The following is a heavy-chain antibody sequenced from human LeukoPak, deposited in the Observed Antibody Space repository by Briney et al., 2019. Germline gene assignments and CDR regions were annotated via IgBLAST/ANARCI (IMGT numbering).Heavy chain of an antibody. Sequence: ASETLSLTCAVYGVSFSGYYWSWLRQPPGKGLEWLGEINHSGSTNYNPSLKSRVTISVDTSKNQFSLKLSSVTAADTAVYYCANYYDSSGYSGFDYWGQGTLVTVSS. V-gene: IGHV4-34*01. CDR2: INHSGST. CDR3: ANYYDSSGYSGFDY. CDR1: GVSFSGYY. D-gene: IGHD3-22*01. J-gene: IGHJ4*02.